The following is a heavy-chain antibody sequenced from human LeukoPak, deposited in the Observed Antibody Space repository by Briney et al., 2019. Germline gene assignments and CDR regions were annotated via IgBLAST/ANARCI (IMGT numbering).Heavy chain of an antibody. CDR2: IFYSGGS. D-gene: IGHD2-2*01. V-gene: IGHV4-59*08. Sequence: PSETLSLTCAVYGGSLSGYYWSWIRQPPGKGLEWTGYIFYSGGSNYIPSLKSRVTISVDTSKNHFSLKLSSVTAADTAVYYCARLGSTFDIWGQGTMVTVSS. CDR3: ARLGSTFDI. J-gene: IGHJ3*02. CDR1: GGSLSGYY.